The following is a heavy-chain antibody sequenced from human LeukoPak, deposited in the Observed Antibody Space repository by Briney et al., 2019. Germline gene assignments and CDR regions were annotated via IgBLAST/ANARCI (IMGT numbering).Heavy chain of an antibody. Sequence: PGGSLRLSCAASGFTFSSYGMHWVRRAPGKGLEWVAVISYDGSNKYYADSVKGRFTISRDNSKNTLYLQMNSLRAEDTAVYYCAKDRGYDFWSGYPGGPWGQGTLVTVSS. V-gene: IGHV3-30*18. CDR3: AKDRGYDFWSGYPGGP. CDR2: ISYDGSNK. CDR1: GFTFSSYG. J-gene: IGHJ5*02. D-gene: IGHD3-3*01.